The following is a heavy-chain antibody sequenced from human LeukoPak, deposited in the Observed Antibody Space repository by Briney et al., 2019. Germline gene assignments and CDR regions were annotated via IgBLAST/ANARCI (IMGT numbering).Heavy chain of an antibody. J-gene: IGHJ3*02. CDR3: ARDWQWQQLDGDAFDI. D-gene: IGHD6-13*01. CDR2: IKQDGSEK. V-gene: IGHV3-7*04. Sequence: PGGSLRLSCAASGFTFSGYWMSWVRQAPGKGLEWVANIKQDGSEKYHVDSVKGRFTISRDNAKNSLFLQMNSLRAEDTAVYYCARDWQWQQLDGDAFDIWGQGTMVTVSS. CDR1: GFTFSGYW.